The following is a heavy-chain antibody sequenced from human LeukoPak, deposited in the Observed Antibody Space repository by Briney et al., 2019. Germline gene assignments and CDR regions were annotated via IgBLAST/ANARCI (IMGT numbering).Heavy chain of an antibody. CDR2: INWNGGST. CDR3: ARWADIVVVPAATGFDY. J-gene: IGHJ4*02. CDR1: GFTFDDYG. Sequence: PGGSLRLSCAASGFTFDDYGMSWVRHAPGKGLEWVSDINWNGGSTGYADSVKGRFTISRDNAKNSLYLQMNSLRAEDTALYYCARWADIVVVPAATGFDYWGQGTLVTVSS. V-gene: IGHV3-20*04. D-gene: IGHD2-2*01.